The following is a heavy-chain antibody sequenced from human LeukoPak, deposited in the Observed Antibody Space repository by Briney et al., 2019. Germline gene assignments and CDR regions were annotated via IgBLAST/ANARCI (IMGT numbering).Heavy chain of an antibody. CDR3: ARRRLEYHSSTTLYYLDY. V-gene: IGHV4-59*01. CDR1: GGSISSYD. J-gene: IGHJ4*02. D-gene: IGHD6-6*01. CDR2: VFYSGST. Sequence: SETLSLTCTVCGGSISSYDWSWIRQPPGKGLEWIGYVFYSGSTNYNPSLKSRVTISVDTSQNQFSLKLSSETAADTAVYYCARRRLEYHSSTTLYYLDYWGQGTLVTVSS.